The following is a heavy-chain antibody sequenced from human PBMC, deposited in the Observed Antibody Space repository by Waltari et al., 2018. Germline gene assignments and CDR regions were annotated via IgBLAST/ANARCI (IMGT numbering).Heavy chain of an antibody. J-gene: IGHJ3*01. CDR2: INKDGTDK. D-gene: IGHD5-18*01. CDR1: GFTLTDYW. CDR3: RVYSHGPFDV. Sequence: EVQLVDSGGGLVQPGESRRRSCETSGFTLTDYWMSWLRQAPGQGPELVATINKDGTDKYYVDSVEGQFTISRDNAKNSLYLQMNSLRAEDTALYYCRVYSHGPFDVWGQGTMVTVSS. V-gene: IGHV3-7*01.